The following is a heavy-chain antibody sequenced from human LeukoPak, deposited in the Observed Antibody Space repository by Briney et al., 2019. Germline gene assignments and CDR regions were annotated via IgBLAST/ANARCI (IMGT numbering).Heavy chain of an antibody. V-gene: IGHV1-8*01. CDR2: MSPNSGNT. Sequence: VASVKVSCKASGYTFTSYDINWARQATGQGLEWMGWMSPNSGNTGYAQKFQGRVTMTRSTSMSTAYMELSSLRSEDTAVYYCARGPPNWGYDYWGQGTLVTVSS. CDR1: GYTFTSYD. D-gene: IGHD7-27*01. J-gene: IGHJ4*02. CDR3: ARGPPNWGYDY.